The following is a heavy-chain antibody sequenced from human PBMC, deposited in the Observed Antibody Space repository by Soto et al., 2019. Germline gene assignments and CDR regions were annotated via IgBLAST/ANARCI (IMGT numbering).Heavy chain of an antibody. J-gene: IGHJ4*02. Sequence: SVKVSCKASGGTFSSYAISWVRQAPGQGLEWMGGIIPIFGTANYAQKFQGRVTITADESTSTAYMELSSLRSEDTAVYYCARPSMVRGVIHGDFDYWGQGTLVTVSS. CDR3: ARPSMVRGVIHGDFDY. V-gene: IGHV1-69*13. CDR1: GGTFSSYA. D-gene: IGHD3-10*01. CDR2: IIPIFGTA.